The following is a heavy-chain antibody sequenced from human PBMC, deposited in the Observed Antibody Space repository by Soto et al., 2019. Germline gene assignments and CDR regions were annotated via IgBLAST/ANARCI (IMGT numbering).Heavy chain of an antibody. J-gene: IGHJ5*02. CDR1: GGTFSSYA. D-gene: IGHD2-2*01. V-gene: IGHV1-69*01. CDR3: ARGLLPAAIVGGWFDP. CDR2: IIPIFGTA. Sequence: QVQLVQSGAEVKKPGSSVKVSCKASGGTFSSYAISWVRQAPGQGLEWMGGIIPIFGTANYAQKFQGRVTITADESTSTAYMELSSLRSEDTAVYYCARGLLPAAIVGGWFDPWGQGTLVTVSS.